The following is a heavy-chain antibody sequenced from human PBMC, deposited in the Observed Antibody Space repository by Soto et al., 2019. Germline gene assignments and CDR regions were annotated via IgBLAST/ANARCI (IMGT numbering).Heavy chain of an antibody. Sequence: QVQLQVSGPGLVKPSATLSLSCTVSTGSSDSFYWSWIRQPPGKGLEWIGYFFYTGSTNHNPSLKGRVTISLDMSSSQFSLSLTSVTAADTGMYYCARSRDGYNLNPIDQWGQGLLVTVSS. CDR1: TGSSDSFY. D-gene: IGHD5-12*01. CDR2: FFYTGST. J-gene: IGHJ4*02. V-gene: IGHV4-59*01. CDR3: ARSRDGYNLNPIDQ.